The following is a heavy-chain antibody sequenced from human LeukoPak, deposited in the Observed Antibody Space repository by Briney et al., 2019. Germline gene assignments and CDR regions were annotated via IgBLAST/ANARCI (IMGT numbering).Heavy chain of an antibody. CDR2: MYYRGNT. Sequence: SETLSLTCTVSGGSISSYYWSWIRQPPGKGLEWIGYMYYRGNTNYDPSLKSRFTISIDTPNNQFSLKLSSVTAADTAVYYCATGVHGIAAAGDYYFDYWGQGTLVTVSS. D-gene: IGHD6-13*01. CDR1: GGSISSYY. V-gene: IGHV4-59*01. CDR3: ATGVHGIAAAGDYYFDY. J-gene: IGHJ4*02.